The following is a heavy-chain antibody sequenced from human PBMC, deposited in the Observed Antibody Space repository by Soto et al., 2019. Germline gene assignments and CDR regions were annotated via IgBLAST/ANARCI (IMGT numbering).Heavy chain of an antibody. J-gene: IGHJ3*02. D-gene: IGHD2-15*01. V-gene: IGHV3-33*01. CDR2: IWYDGSNK. CDR3: TAPGWDAFDI. Sequence: GGSLRLSCAASGFTFSSYGMHWVRQAPGKGLEWVAVIWYDGSNKYYADSVKGRFTISRDNSKNTLYLQMNSLRAEDTAVYYCTAPGWDAFDIWGQGTMVTVSS. CDR1: GFTFSSYG.